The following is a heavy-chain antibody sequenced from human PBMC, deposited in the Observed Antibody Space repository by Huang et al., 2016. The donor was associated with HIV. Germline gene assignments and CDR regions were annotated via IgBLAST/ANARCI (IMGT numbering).Heavy chain of an antibody. J-gene: IGHJ4*02. D-gene: IGHD3-22*01. V-gene: IGHV3-74*01. Sequence: EVQLVESGGGLVQPGGSLRLSCAASGFTFSSYWMHWVRQAPGKGLVWGARSNSDGRISGYADSVKGRLTTSRDNAKNTRYLQMNSLRAEDTAVYYCVRDPRIQSWLNYFDYWGQGTLVSVSS. CDR2: SNSDGRIS. CDR3: VRDPRIQSWLNYFDY. CDR1: GFTFSSYW.